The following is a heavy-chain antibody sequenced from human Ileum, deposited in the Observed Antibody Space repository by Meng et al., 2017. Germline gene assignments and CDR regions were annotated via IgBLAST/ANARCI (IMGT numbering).Heavy chain of an antibody. V-gene: IGHV3-74*01. CDR1: GFTFNTYS. J-gene: IGHJ3*02. Sequence: GESLKISCAVSGFTFNTYSMNWVRQAPGKGLVWVSRINSDGSSTSYADSVKGRFTISRDNAKNTLYLQMNSLRAEDTAVYYCARVHYDYVWGSYRLDAFDIWGQGTMVTVSS. CDR2: INSDGSST. CDR3: ARVHYDYVWGSYRLDAFDI. D-gene: IGHD3-16*02.